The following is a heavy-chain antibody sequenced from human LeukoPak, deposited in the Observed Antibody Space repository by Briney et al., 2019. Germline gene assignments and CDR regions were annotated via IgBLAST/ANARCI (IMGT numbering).Heavy chain of an antibody. V-gene: IGHV3-49*04. CDR2: IRSKTYGGTT. J-gene: IGHJ4*02. D-gene: IGHD4-23*01. CDR3: TRAVAHLDY. CDR1: GFTFGDHV. Sequence: GGSLRLSCTASGFTFGDHVMSWVRQAPGKGLEWVGFIRSKTYGGTTEYAASVKGRFTISRDDSKSIAYLQMNSLKTEDTAVYYCTRAVAHLDYWGQGTLVTVSS.